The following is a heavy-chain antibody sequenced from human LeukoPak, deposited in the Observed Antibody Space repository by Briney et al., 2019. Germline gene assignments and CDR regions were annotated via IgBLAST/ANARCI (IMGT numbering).Heavy chain of an antibody. J-gene: IGHJ6*03. CDR2: INHSGST. V-gene: IGHV4-34*01. CDR3: ARGQPSYYYYYYMDV. Sequence: PSETLSLTCAVYGGSFSGYYWSWIRQPPGKGLEWIGEINHSGSTNYNPSLKSRVTISVGTSKNQFSLKLSSVTAADTAVYYCARGQPSYYYYYYMDVWGKGTTVTVSS. CDR1: GGSFSGYY. D-gene: IGHD2-2*01.